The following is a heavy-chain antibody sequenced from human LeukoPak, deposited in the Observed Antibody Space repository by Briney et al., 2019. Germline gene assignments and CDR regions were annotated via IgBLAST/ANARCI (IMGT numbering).Heavy chain of an antibody. J-gene: IGHJ4*02. V-gene: IGHV3-21*01. D-gene: IGHD3-22*01. Sequence: GGSLRLSCAASEFSFKSYSFNWVRQAPGKGLEWVSSINKGGTHMYYADSVKGRFTVSRDDAQNSLYLQMNSLSAEDTALYYCVRLRRNSDSSGYYYYYDSWGRGTQVTVSS. CDR2: INKGGTHM. CDR3: VRLRRNSDSSGYYYYYDS. CDR1: EFSFKSYS.